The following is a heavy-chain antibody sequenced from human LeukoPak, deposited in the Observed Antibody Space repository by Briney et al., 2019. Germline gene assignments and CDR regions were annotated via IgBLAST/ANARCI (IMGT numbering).Heavy chain of an antibody. CDR3: ARDPSGSYEFDY. CDR1: GGSISSYY. J-gene: IGHJ4*02. V-gene: IGHV4-59*01. CDR2: IYYSGST. Sequence: SETLSLTCTVSGGSISSYYWSWTRQPPGKGLEWIGYIYYSGSTNYNPSLKSRVTISVDTSKNQFSLKLSSVTAADTAVYYCARDPSGSYEFDYWGQGTLVTVSS. D-gene: IGHD1-26*01.